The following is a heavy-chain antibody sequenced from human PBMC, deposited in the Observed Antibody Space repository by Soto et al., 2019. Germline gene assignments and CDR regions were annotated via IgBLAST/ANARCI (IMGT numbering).Heavy chain of an antibody. Sequence: PSETLSLTCIVSGGSVGSGAYYWSWIRQPPGSALEWIGYIQYSGDTNYNPSLKSRVTISVDTSKNQFSLKLSSVTAADTAVYYCARAWYDFWSGYYQGMDVWGQGTTVTVSS. D-gene: IGHD3-3*01. J-gene: IGHJ6*02. CDR3: ARAWYDFWSGYYQGMDV. CDR1: GGSVGSGAYY. CDR2: IQYSGDT. V-gene: IGHV4-61*08.